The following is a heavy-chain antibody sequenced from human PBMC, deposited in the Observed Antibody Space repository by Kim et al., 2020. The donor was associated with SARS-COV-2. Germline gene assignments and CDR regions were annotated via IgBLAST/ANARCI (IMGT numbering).Heavy chain of an antibody. D-gene: IGHD2-2*01. CDR2: IHPNSGAT. J-gene: IGHJ4*02. CDR3: ARGGLIVTAGNFDS. Sequence: ASVKVSCKASGYTFTGYYMHRVRQAPGQGLEWMGWIHPNSGATKSAQRFQGRVTMTRDTSISTVYMELSRLGSDDTAVYYCARGGLIVTAGNFDSWGQG. CDR1: GYTFTGYY. V-gene: IGHV1-2*02.